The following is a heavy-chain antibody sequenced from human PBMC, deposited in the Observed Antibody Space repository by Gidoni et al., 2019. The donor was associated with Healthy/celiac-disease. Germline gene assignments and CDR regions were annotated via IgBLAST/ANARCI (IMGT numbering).Heavy chain of an antibody. V-gene: IGHV4-31*03. Sequence: QVQLHESGPGLVKPSQTLSLTCTVSGCSISSGGYYWSWIRQHPGKGLEWIGYIYYSGSTYYKPYLKSRVTIAVDTSKNQFSLKLSSVTAADTAVYYCARLVVPAASFDYWGQGTLVTVSS. D-gene: IGHD2-2*01. CDR1: GCSISSGGYY. J-gene: IGHJ4*02. CDR3: ARLVVPAASFDY. CDR2: IYYSGST.